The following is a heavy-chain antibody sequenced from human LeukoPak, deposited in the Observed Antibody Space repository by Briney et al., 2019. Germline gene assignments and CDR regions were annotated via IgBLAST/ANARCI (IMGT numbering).Heavy chain of an antibody. V-gene: IGHV1-2*02. Sequence: ASVKASCKASGYSFTGYYMNWVRQAPGQGLERMGWINPNSGGTNYAQKFQGRVTMTRDTSISTAYMELSRLRSDDTAVYYCARAVMVRGVIQEYLSWFDPWGQGTLVTVSS. CDR1: GYSFTGYY. CDR2: INPNSGGT. D-gene: IGHD3-10*01. CDR3: ARAVMVRGVIQEYLSWFDP. J-gene: IGHJ5*02.